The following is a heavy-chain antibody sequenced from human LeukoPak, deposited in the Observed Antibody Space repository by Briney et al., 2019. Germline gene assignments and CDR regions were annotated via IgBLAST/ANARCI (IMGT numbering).Heavy chain of an antibody. V-gene: IGHV3-53*01. CDR3: ARIHSRGREVLN. J-gene: IGHJ4*02. CDR1: EFTVTSDY. CDR2: IYSIAST. D-gene: IGHD3-22*01. Sequence: PGGSLRLSCAASEFTVTSDYMSWVRQAPGKKLEWVSLIYSIASTDYADSVKGRFTISRDEAKNMIYLQMNSLRADDTAIYYCARIHSRGREVLNWGQGTLVTVSS.